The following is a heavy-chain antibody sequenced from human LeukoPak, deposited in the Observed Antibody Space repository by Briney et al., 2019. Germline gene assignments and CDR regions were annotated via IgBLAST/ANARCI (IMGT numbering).Heavy chain of an antibody. D-gene: IGHD1/OR15-1a*01. CDR2: ISYDGSNK. Sequence: PGRSLRLSCAASGFTFSSYGMHWVRQAPDKGLEWVAVISYDGSNKYYADSVKGRFTISRDNSKNTLYLQMNSLRTEDTAVYYCAKIGSAGTLLYWLDPWGQGTLVTVSS. V-gene: IGHV3-30*18. CDR3: AKIGSAGTLLYWLDP. CDR1: GFTFSSYG. J-gene: IGHJ5*02.